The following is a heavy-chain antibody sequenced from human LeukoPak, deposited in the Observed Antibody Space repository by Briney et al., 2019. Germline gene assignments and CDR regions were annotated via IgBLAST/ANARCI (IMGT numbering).Heavy chain of an antibody. CDR1: GGFSSGYF. D-gene: IGHD3-10*01. J-gene: IGHJ4*02. CDR3: ASSRAGTWSYFDY. Sequence: SATLSLTCAVYGGFSSGYFWSGIRPPPQKGLEWIGEINHSGSTNYNPSLKSRVTISVDTSKDQFSLKLSSVTAADTAVYYCASSRAGTWSYFDYWGQGTLVTVSS. CDR2: INHSGST. V-gene: IGHV4-34*01.